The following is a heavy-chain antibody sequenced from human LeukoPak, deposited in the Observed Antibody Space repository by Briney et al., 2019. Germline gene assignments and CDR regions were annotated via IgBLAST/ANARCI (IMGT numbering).Heavy chain of an antibody. CDR1: GFTFSSYA. Sequence: GGSLRLSCAASGFTFSSYAMSWVRQAPGKGLEWVSAISGSGGSTYYADSVKGRFTISRDNSKNTLYLQMNSLRAEDTAVYYCAKFPDILTGYYNDYWGQGTLVTVSS. CDR3: AKFPDILTGYYNDY. D-gene: IGHD3-9*01. J-gene: IGHJ4*02. V-gene: IGHV3-23*01. CDR2: ISGSGGST.